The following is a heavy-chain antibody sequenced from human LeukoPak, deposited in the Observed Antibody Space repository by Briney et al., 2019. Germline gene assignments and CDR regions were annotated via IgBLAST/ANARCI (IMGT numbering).Heavy chain of an antibody. Sequence: PGRSLRLSCAASGFTFDDYAMHWVRQAPGKGLEWVSGISWNSGSIGYADSVKGRFTISRDNAKNSLYLQMNSLRAEDTAVYYCARETVATEFDYWGQGTLVTVSS. CDR2: ISWNSGSI. V-gene: IGHV3-9*01. CDR3: ARETVATEFDY. J-gene: IGHJ4*02. D-gene: IGHD5-12*01. CDR1: GFTFDDYA.